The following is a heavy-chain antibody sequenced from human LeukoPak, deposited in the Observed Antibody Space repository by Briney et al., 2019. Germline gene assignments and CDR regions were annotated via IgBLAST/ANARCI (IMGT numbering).Heavy chain of an antibody. CDR2: IYHSGST. CDR1: GGSISSSNW. CDR3: ARVWSSGWSEGAFDI. V-gene: IGHV4-4*02. D-gene: IGHD6-19*01. J-gene: IGHJ3*02. Sequence: SETLSLTCAVSGGSISSSNWWSWVRQPPGKGLEWIGEIYHSGSTNYNPSLKSRVTISVGKSKNQFSLKLSSVTAADTAVYYCARVWSSGWSEGAFDIWGQGTMVTVFS.